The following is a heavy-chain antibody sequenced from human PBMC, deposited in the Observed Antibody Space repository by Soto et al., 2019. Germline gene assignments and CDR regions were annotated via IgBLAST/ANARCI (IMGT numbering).Heavy chain of an antibody. CDR1: GGSITRRNYY. J-gene: IGHJ4*02. Sequence: PSETLSLTCSVSGGSITRRNYYWGWIRQSPGKGLEWIGYIYYSGSTYYNPSLKSRVTISVDTSKNQFSLKLSSVTAADTAVYYCARDKITGLFDYWGQGTLVTVSS. CDR2: IYYSGST. D-gene: IGHD2-8*02. CDR3: ARDKITGLFDY. V-gene: IGHV4-31*03.